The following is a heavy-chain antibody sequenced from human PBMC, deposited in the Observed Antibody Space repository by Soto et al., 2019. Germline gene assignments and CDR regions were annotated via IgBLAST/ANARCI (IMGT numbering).Heavy chain of an antibody. CDR2: FDPEDGET. V-gene: IGHV1-24*01. Sequence: GASVKVSCKVSGYTLTELSMHWVRQAPGKGLEWMEGFDPEDGETIYAQKFQGRVTMTEDTSTDTAYMELSSLRSEDTAVYYCATHPRSQLLGNFDYWGQGTLVTVSS. CDR3: ATHPRSQLLGNFDY. CDR1: GYTLTELS. D-gene: IGHD1-7*01. J-gene: IGHJ4*02.